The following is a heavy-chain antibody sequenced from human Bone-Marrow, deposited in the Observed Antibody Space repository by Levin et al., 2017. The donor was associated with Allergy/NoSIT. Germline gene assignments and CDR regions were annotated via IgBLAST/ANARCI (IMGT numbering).Heavy chain of an antibody. CDR3: ARGEDYGSRSYYKSDASDV. V-gene: IGHV3-21*01. CDR1: GFTFSTYT. Sequence: GGSLSLSCAASGFTFSTYTMNWVRQTPGKGLEWVSSISRSSSHIYYADSVKGRFTISRDNAKNSLYLQMSSLRAEDTAVYYCARGEDYGSRSYYKSDASDVWGQGAVVTVSS. J-gene: IGHJ3*01. CDR2: ISRSSSHI. D-gene: IGHD3-10*01.